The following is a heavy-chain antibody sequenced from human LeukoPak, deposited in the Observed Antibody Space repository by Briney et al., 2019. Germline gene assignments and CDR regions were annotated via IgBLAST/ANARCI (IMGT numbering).Heavy chain of an antibody. CDR2: IYSGGSI. V-gene: IGHV3-53*01. CDR1: GFTVSSNY. J-gene: IGHJ4*02. CDR3: ASWGEGALDN. D-gene: IGHD1-26*01. Sequence: AGGSLRLSCAASGFTVSSNYMSWVRQAPGKGLEWVSVIYSGGSIYYANSVKGRFTISRDNAKKSLYLQMNSLRVEDTGVYYCASWGEGALDNWGQGTLVTVSS.